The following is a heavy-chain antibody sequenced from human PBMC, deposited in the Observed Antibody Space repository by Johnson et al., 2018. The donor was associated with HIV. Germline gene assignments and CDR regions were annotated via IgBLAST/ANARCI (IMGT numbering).Heavy chain of an antibody. CDR1: GFTVSSNY. D-gene: IGHD5-24*01. CDR2: IKSKTDGGTT. V-gene: IGHV3-15*01. CDR3: TTEGWLQQRAFDI. J-gene: IGHJ3*02. Sequence: MQLVESGGGLVQPGGSLRLSCAASGFTVSSNYMSWVRQAPGKGLEWVGRIKSKTDGGTTDYAAHVKGRFIIYRDNSKKSLYLKVKSLRTEDTGVYYCTTEGWLQQRAFDIWGQGTMVTVSS.